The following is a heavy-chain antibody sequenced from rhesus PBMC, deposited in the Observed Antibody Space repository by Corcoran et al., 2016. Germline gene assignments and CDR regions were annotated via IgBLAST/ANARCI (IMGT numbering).Heavy chain of an antibody. V-gene: IGHV1-156D*01. J-gene: IGHJ4*01. CDR1: GYTFTELS. CDR2: VDPVYGEI. Sequence: EVQLVQSGAEVKKPGASVKVSCTVSGYTFTELSMHWVRQAPGKGVEWMGGVDPVYGEIIHAEKYQDRVTMTEDTSTDTAYMELSSLRSEDTAVYYCARSWGSSWKFINWGQGVLVTVSS. CDR3: ARSWGSSWKFIN. D-gene: IGHD6-25*01.